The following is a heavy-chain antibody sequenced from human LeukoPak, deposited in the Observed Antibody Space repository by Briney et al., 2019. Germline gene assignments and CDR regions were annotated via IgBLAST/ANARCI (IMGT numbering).Heavy chain of an antibody. CDR3: AIIPRAAAGPSARSPFHY. D-gene: IGHD6-13*01. V-gene: IGHV3-53*01. Sequence: GGSLRLSCAASGFTVSNNYMSWVRQAPGKGLEWVSVIYSGGTTYYADSVKGRFTISRDNSKNTLYLQMNSLRAEDTAVYYYAIIPRAAAGPSARSPFHYWGQGTLVTVSS. J-gene: IGHJ4*02. CDR2: IYSGGTT. CDR1: GFTVSNNY.